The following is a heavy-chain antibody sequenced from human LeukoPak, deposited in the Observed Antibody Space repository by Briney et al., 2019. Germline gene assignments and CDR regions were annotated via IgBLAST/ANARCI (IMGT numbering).Heavy chain of an antibody. CDR3: ARDSDYSGNGNGDWFDP. V-gene: IGHV1-18*04. J-gene: IGHJ5*02. D-gene: IGHD4-11*01. Sequence: ASVKVSCKASGFRFSSFGVSWVRQAPGQGLEWTGWISNYFGVTHYAEKFEDRVTMTVDTSTTTVYMELRSLKYDDTAIYYCARDSDYSGNGNGDWFDPWGQGTVVIVSS. CDR2: ISNYFGVT. CDR1: GFRFSSFG.